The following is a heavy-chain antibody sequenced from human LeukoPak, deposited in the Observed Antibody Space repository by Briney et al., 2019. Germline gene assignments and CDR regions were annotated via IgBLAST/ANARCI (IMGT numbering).Heavy chain of an antibody. D-gene: IGHD5-18*01. CDR2: IYPGDSDT. CDR1: RYNFTSYW. V-gene: IGHV5-51*01. CDR3: ARHIVWLRGTNYYMDV. Sequence: GESLKISCKGSRYNFTSYWIGWVRQMPGKGLEWMGIIYPGDSDTRYSPSFQGQVTISADKSISTAYLQWSSLKASDIAMYYRARHIVWLRGTNYYMDVWGKGTTVTVSS. J-gene: IGHJ6*03.